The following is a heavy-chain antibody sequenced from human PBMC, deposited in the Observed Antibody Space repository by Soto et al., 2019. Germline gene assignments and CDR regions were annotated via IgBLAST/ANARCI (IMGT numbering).Heavy chain of an antibody. CDR3: ARSEATVLDN. CDR1: GGSMSSSNW. D-gene: IGHD4-17*01. Sequence: SETLSLTCTVSGGSMSSSNWWNWVRQPPGKGLEWIGEAHHSGRTNYNPSLKSRVTISVDKSKNHFSLKLSSVTAADTAVYYCARSEATVLDNWGQRTLVTVSS. V-gene: IGHV4-4*02. J-gene: IGHJ4*02. CDR2: AHHSGRT.